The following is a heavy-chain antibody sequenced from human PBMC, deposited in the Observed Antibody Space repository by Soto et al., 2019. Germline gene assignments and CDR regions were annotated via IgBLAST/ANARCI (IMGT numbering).Heavy chain of an antibody. V-gene: IGHV3-72*01. CDR1: GFTFSDHY. Sequence: GGSLRLSCAGSGFTFSDHYMDWVRQAPGKGLEWVGRIRNKTKGYTTEYAASVKGRFTMSRDESKSSLYLQMNSLKIEDTAVYYCARVIVVVAGTTHHYYFDYWGQGTLVTVSS. D-gene: IGHD2-15*01. CDR3: ARVIVVVAGTTHHYYFDY. J-gene: IGHJ4*02. CDR2: IRNKTKGYTT.